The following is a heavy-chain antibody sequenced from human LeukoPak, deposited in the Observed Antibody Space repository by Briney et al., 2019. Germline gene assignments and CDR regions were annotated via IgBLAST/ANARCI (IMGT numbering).Heavy chain of an antibody. CDR1: GYTFTSYY. J-gene: IGHJ6*03. D-gene: IGHD3-22*01. Sequence: GASVKVSCKASGYTFTSYYMHWVRQAPGQGLEWMGIINPSGGSTSYAQKFQGRVTMTRDMSTSTVYMELSSLRSEDTAVYYCARDLFYYYDSSGYYSHNHYYYYMDVWGKGTTVTVSS. CDR2: INPSGGST. CDR3: ARDLFYYYDSSGYYSHNHYYYYMDV. V-gene: IGHV1-46*01.